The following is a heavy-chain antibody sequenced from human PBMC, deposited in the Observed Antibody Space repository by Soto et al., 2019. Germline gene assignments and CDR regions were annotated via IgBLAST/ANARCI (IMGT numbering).Heavy chain of an antibody. V-gene: IGHV3-23*01. Sequence: PGGSLRLSCAASGFTFSSYAMSWVRQAPGKGLEWVSAISGSGGSTYYADSVKGRFTISRDNSKNTLYLQMNSLRAEDTAVYYCARDLAAARPGYYSYGLDVWGQGTTVTVSS. CDR1: GFTFSSYA. CDR2: ISGSGGST. CDR3: ARDLAAARPGYYSYGLDV. D-gene: IGHD6-6*01. J-gene: IGHJ6*02.